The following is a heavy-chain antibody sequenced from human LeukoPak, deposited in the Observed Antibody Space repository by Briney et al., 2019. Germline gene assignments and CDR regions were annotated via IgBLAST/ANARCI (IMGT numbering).Heavy chain of an antibody. CDR2: IKHDGSEK. CDR3: ARAAMVRGVSHCFDP. Sequence: GGSLRLSCAASGFTFSSYWMSWVRQAPGKGLEWGANIKHDGSEKYYVDSVKGRFTISRDNAKNSLYLQMNSLRAEDTAVYYCARAAMVRGVSHCFDPWGQGTLVTVSS. V-gene: IGHV3-7*02. D-gene: IGHD3-10*01. J-gene: IGHJ5*02. CDR1: GFTFSSYW.